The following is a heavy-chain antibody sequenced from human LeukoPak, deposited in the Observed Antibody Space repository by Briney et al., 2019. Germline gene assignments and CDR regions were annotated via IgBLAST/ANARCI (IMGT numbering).Heavy chain of an antibody. J-gene: IGHJ4*02. D-gene: IGHD5-24*01. Sequence: GGSLRLSCAASGFTFSIYGMHWVRQAPGKGLEWVAVMSNDGSNKFYADSVKGRFTISRDNSKNTMYLQMNSLRAEDTAVYYCAKDLADGYNYVDCWGQGTLVIVSS. CDR1: GFTFSIYG. CDR2: MSNDGSNK. V-gene: IGHV3-30*18. CDR3: AKDLADGYNYVDC.